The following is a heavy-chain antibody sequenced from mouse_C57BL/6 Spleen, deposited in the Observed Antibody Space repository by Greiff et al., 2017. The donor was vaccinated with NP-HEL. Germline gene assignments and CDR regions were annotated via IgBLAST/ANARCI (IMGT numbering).Heavy chain of an antibody. D-gene: IGHD3-2*02. Sequence: EVQLQESGPELVKPGASVKISCTASGYSFTDYNMNWVKQSNGKSLEWIGVINPNYGTTSYNQKFKGKATLTVDQSSSTAYMQLNSLTSEDSAVYYCARLGGSGPSYYAMDYWGQGTSVTVSS. CDR1: GYSFTDYN. CDR3: ARLGGSGPSYYAMDY. CDR2: INPNYGTT. V-gene: IGHV1-39*01. J-gene: IGHJ4*01.